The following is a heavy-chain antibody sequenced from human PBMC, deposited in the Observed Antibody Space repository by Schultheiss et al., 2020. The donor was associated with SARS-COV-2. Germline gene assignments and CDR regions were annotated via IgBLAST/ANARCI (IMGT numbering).Heavy chain of an antibody. V-gene: IGHV1-18*01. J-gene: IGHJ4*02. CDR2: ISAYNGNT. Sequence: ASVKVSCKASGYTFTSYGISWVRQAPGQGLEWMGWISAYNGNTNYAQKFQGRVTMTIDTSTSTAYMELSSLRSEDTAVYYCARDPATYYDFWSGRIPSEFYFDYWGQGTLVTVSS. D-gene: IGHD3-3*01. CDR3: ARDPATYYDFWSGRIPSEFYFDY. CDR1: GYTFTSYG.